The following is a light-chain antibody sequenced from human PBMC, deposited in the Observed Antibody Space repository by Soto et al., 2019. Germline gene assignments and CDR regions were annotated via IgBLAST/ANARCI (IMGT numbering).Light chain of an antibody. Sequence: EIVLTQSPATLSVSLGDSATLSCRAGQSVSLSLAWYQMRPGQHPRLLIYGASTRATDIPARFRGTGSGTDFTLTISSLQSEDFAVYFCQQYHIWPSWTFGQGTKVEL. CDR3: QQYHIWPSWT. V-gene: IGKV3-15*01. J-gene: IGKJ1*01. CDR2: GAS. CDR1: QSVSLS.